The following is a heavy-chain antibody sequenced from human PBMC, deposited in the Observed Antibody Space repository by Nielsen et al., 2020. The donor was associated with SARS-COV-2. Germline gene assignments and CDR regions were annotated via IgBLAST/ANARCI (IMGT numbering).Heavy chain of an antibody. CDR2: ISSGGSAI. J-gene: IGHJ4*02. D-gene: IGHD3-16*01. CDR1: GFIFSNHE. V-gene: IGHV3-48*03. CDR3: VRGLQVPNGLAHR. Sequence: GESLKISCVASGFIFSNHEMNWVRQAPGRGLEWVSYISSGGSAIYYADSVKGRFTIARDNAENSLYLQMNSLRAEDTAVYYCVRGLQVPNGLAHRWGQGTLVTVSS.